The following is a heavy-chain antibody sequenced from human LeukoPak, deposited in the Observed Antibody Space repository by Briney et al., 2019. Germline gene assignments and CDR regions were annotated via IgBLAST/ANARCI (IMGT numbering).Heavy chain of an antibody. CDR1: GGTFSSYA. CDR2: IIPIFGTA. Sequence: GASVKVSCKAPGGTFSSYAISWVRQAPGQGLEWMGGIIPIFGTANYAQKFRGRVTITADKSTSTAYMELSSLRSEDTAVYYCARADIVLMVYAIGDAFDIWGQGTMVTVSS. V-gene: IGHV1-69*06. J-gene: IGHJ3*02. D-gene: IGHD2-8*01. CDR3: ARADIVLMVYAIGDAFDI.